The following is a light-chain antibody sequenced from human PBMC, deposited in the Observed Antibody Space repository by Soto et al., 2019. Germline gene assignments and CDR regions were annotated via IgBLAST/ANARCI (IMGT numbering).Light chain of an antibody. CDR3: QQIYTSHLT. V-gene: IGKV1-39*01. Sequence: DIQMTQSPSSLSASVGDRVTITCRASQTVSTYVNWFQQKPGKGPKLLIYSSSTLTTGVPSRFSGSGSGTEFNRTIDSLQPDDFATHYCQQIYTSHLTFGGGNMVEI. CDR2: SSS. CDR1: QTVSTY. J-gene: IGKJ4*01.